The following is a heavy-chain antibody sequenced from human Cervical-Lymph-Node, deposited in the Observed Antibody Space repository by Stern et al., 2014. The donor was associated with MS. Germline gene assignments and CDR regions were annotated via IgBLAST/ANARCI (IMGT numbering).Heavy chain of an antibody. CDR2: IGTSGDT. D-gene: IGHD3-9*01. CDR3: TKKRPGHYPFDW. CDR1: GFTFSTYA. V-gene: IGHV3-23*04. J-gene: IGHJ4*02. Sequence: VQLVQSGGGLVQPGGSLRLSCAASGFTFSTYAMTWVRQAPGKGLEWVSVIGTSGDTFYADSVKGRFTISRDNSKNTLYLQMDSLRAEDTALYYCTKKRPGHYPFDWWGQGTLVTVSS.